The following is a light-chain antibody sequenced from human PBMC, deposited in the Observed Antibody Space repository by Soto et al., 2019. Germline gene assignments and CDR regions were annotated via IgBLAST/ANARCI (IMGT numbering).Light chain of an antibody. CDR1: QAISSA. V-gene: IGKV1D-13*01. Sequence: ANQLTQSPSSLSASVGDRVTITCRASQAISSALAWYQQKPGKTPKILIYDASTLQSGVPSRFRGSASGTDFTLTINRLQPEDFATYYCQQFNNWPVTFGPGTKVDIK. CDR3: QQFNNWPVT. CDR2: DAS. J-gene: IGKJ3*01.